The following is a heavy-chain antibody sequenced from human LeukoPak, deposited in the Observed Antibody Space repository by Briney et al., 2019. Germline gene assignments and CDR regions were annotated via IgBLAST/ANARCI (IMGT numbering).Heavy chain of an antibody. Sequence: SETLSLTCTVSGGSISSYYWSWIRQPPGKGLEWIGYIYYSGSTNYNPSLKSRVTISVDTSKNQFSPKLSSVTAADTAVYYCARDISSRHWFDPWGQGTLVTVSS. CDR2: IYYSGST. D-gene: IGHD3-3*02. CDR1: GGSISSYY. CDR3: ARDISSRHWFDP. J-gene: IGHJ5*02. V-gene: IGHV4-59*01.